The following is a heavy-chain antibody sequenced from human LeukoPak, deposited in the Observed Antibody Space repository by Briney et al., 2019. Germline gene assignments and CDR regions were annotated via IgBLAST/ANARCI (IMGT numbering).Heavy chain of an antibody. D-gene: IGHD6-19*01. J-gene: IGHJ6*02. CDR1: GFTFSSYA. CDR3: ASSVAGPAYYYGMDV. CDR2: ISYDGSNK. Sequence: GGSLRLSCAASGFTFSSYAMHWVRQAPGKGLEWVAVISYDGSNKYYADSVKGRFTISRDNSKNTLYLQMNSLRAEDTAVYYCASSVAGPAYYYGMDVWGQGTTVTVSS. V-gene: IGHV3-30-3*01.